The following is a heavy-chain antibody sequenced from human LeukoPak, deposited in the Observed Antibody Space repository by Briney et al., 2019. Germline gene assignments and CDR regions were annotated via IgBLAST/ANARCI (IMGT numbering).Heavy chain of an antibody. CDR2: ISNSGTT. Sequence: PSETLSLTCTVSGGSINDYYWTWVGQAPGKGVEGIGYISNSGTTDYNPSLKSGVTMSVDTSNNEFSLRLTSVTAADTAMYYCARVVRGAVTSNCFDPWGQGTLVTVSS. J-gene: IGHJ5*02. D-gene: IGHD4-17*01. CDR1: GGSINDYY. CDR3: ARVVRGAVTSNCFDP. V-gene: IGHV4-59*01.